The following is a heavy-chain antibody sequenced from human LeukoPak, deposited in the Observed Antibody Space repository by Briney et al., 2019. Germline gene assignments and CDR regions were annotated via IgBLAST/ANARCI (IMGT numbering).Heavy chain of an antibody. CDR1: RFTFSSHS. CDR3: ARDEQWLGLEWYFDL. D-gene: IGHD6-19*01. J-gene: IGHJ2*01. CDR2: ISYDGNTE. Sequence: PGRSLRLSCAASRFTFSSHSMHWVRQAPGKGLEWVAVISYDGNTEYYADSVKGRFTISRDNSKYTLYLQMNSLRVEDTAVYYRARDEQWLGLEWYFDLWGRGTLVTVSS. V-gene: IGHV3-30*01.